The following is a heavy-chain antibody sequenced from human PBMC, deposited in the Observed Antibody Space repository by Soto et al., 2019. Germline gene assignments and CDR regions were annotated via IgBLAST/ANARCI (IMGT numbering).Heavy chain of an antibody. CDR3: EKVVLLTATLHAFDI. V-gene: IGHV3-23*01. CDR2: IISSGGGT. CDR1: GFIFSSYG. D-gene: IGHD2-15*01. Sequence: PGGSLRLSCAASGFIFSSYGMHWVRQAPGMGLEWVSAIISSGGGTYYADSVRGRFTISRDNSKNTLYLQMNSLRADETAVYYCEKVVLLTATLHAFDIWGQGTMVTVSS. J-gene: IGHJ3*02.